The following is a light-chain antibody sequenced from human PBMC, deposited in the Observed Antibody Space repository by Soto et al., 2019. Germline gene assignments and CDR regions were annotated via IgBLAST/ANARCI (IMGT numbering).Light chain of an antibody. J-gene: IGKJ3*01. CDR2: GAS. Sequence: EIVLTQSPGTLSLSPGEGATLSCRASQSVSSSYLAWYQQKPGQAPRLLIYGASSRATGIPDRFSGSGSGTDFTLTISRLEPEDFAVYYCQHYNSSPPRFTFGTGTKVDFK. CDR3: QHYNSSPPRFT. V-gene: IGKV3-20*01. CDR1: QSVSSSY.